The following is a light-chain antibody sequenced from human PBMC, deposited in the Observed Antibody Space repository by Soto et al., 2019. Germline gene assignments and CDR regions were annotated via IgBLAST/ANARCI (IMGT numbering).Light chain of an antibody. CDR1: QCISNY. CDR2: AAS. Sequence: DIQMTQSPSSLSASVGDRVTITCRASQCISNYLAWYQQKPGKVPKLLIYAASTLQSGVPSRFSGSGSGTDFTLTISSLQPEDVATYYCQRYNSARTWTFGQGTKVEIK. CDR3: QRYNSARTWT. V-gene: IGKV1-27*01. J-gene: IGKJ1*01.